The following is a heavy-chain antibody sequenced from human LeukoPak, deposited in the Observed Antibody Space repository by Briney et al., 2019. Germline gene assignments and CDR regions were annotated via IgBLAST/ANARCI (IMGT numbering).Heavy chain of an antibody. D-gene: IGHD2-15*01. V-gene: IGHV3-23*01. CDR2: ISGSGYYS. Sequence: GGSLRLSCAASGFTFSSYAMSWVRQAPGKGLEWVSVISGSGYYSYYADSVKGRFTVSRDNSKNTLYLQMNSLRAEDTAVYYCAKDIFPRDIVVVVAAVDYWGREPLVTVSS. CDR1: GFTFSSYA. J-gene: IGHJ4*02. CDR3: AKDIFPRDIVVVVAAVDY.